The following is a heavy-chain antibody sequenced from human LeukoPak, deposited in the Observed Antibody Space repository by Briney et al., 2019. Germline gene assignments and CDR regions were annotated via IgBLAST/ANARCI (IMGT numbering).Heavy chain of an antibody. CDR1: GGSISTYY. CDR2: IYYSGST. Sequence: PSETLSLTCTVSGGSISTYYWSWIRQPPRTGLEWIGHIYYSGSTNYNPSPKSRVTISLDTSNNQFSLKLSSMTSAHTAVYYCAASGYYPNWFDPWGQGTLVTVSS. J-gene: IGHJ5*02. V-gene: IGHV4-59*01. D-gene: IGHD3-22*01. CDR3: AASGYYPNWFDP.